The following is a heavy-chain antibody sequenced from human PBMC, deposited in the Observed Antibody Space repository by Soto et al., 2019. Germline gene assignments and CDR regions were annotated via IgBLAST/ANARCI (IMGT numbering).Heavy chain of an antibody. Sequence: PSETLSLTCTVSGVSISSSNWWTWVRQAPGKGLEWIGEVYPSVGTTYNPALENRVTISVDNSKNNLSLTLSPVPAPATAVKECARWLHCSNGGRFDPWGRGALVTVSS. CDR3: ARWLHCSNGGRFDP. V-gene: IGHV4-4*02. CDR2: VYPSVGT. CDR1: GVSISSSNW. J-gene: IGHJ5*02. D-gene: IGHD3-16*01.